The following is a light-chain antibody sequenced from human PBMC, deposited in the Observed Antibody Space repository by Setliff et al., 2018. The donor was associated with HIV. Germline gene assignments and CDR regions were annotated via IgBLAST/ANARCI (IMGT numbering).Light chain of an antibody. CDR2: DVS. CDR3: CSNAARPTFYV. V-gene: IGLV2-14*03. CDR1: SSDVGAYNY. J-gene: IGLJ1*01. Sequence: QSALTQPASVSGSPGQSITISCTGTSSDVGAYNYVSWYQQHPGKAPKLMIYDVSNRPSGVSRRFSGSKSGNTASLTISGLQAEDEGDYYCCSNAARPTFYVFGTGTKVTVL.